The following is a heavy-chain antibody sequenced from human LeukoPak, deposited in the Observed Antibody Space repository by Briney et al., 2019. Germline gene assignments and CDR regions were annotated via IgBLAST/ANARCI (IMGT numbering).Heavy chain of an antibody. D-gene: IGHD1-26*01. J-gene: IGHJ4*02. V-gene: IGHV3-23*01. Sequence: PGGSLRLYCAASGFTFSIYWMTWVRQAPGKGLEWVSAISGSGGSTYYADSVKGRFTISRDNSKNSLYLQMNSLRAEDTALYYCAIGVGATLFDYWGQGTLVTVSS. CDR1: GFTFSIYW. CDR2: ISGSGGST. CDR3: AIGVGATLFDY.